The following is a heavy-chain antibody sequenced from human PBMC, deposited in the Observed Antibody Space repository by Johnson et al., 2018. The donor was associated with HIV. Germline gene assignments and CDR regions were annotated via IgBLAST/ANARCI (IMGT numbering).Heavy chain of an antibody. V-gene: IGHV3-11*01. CDR3: TTEVGATQNAFDI. CDR2: ISSSGSTI. CDR1: GFIFSDAW. Sequence: QVQLVESGGGLVEPGGSLRLSCAASGFIFSDAWMNWLRQAPGKGLEWVSYISSSGSTIYYADSVKGRFTISRDNAKNSLYLQMNSLKTEDTAVYYCTTEVGATQNAFDIWGQGTMVTVSS. D-gene: IGHD1-26*01. J-gene: IGHJ3*02.